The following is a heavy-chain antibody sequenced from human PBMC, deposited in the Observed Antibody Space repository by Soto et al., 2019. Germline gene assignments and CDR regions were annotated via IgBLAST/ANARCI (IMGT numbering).Heavy chain of an antibody. D-gene: IGHD2-21*02. V-gene: IGHV4-61*01. Sequence: PSETLSLTCTVSGGSVSSGSYYWSWIRQPPGKGLEWIGYIYYSGSTNYNPSLKSRVTISVDTSKNQFSLKLSSVTAADTAVYNCARGVVTAINPRPWYFDLWGRGTLVTVSS. CDR1: GGSVSSGSYY. J-gene: IGHJ2*01. CDR3: ARGVVTAINPRPWYFDL. CDR2: IYYSGST.